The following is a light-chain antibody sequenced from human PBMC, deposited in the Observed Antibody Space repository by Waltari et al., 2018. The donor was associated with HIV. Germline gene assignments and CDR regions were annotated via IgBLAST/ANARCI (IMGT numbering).Light chain of an antibody. CDR3: VQGTHWPPT. CDR1: QSLAYSDGRIY. CDR2: TVS. V-gene: IGKV2-30*01. Sequence: DVVMTQSPLSLPVTLGQPASISCRSSQSLAYSDGRIYLNWFHQRPGLSPRRLIYTVSDRDSGVPDRFTGSGSGTDFTLKISRVEAEDVGIFYCVQGTHWPPTFGQGTKLEIK. J-gene: IGKJ2*01.